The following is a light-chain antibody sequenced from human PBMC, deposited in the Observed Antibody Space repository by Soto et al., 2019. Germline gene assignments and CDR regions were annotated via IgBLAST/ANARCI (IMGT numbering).Light chain of an antibody. CDR2: KAS. J-gene: IGKJ1*01. Sequence: DIQMTQSPSTLSASVGDRVTITCRASQSISSWLAWYQQKPGKALKLLIYKASSLESGVPSRFSGSRSGTEFTLTISSLEPDDFATYYCQQYNSYSWTFGQGTKVAIK. V-gene: IGKV1-5*03. CDR3: QQYNSYSWT. CDR1: QSISSW.